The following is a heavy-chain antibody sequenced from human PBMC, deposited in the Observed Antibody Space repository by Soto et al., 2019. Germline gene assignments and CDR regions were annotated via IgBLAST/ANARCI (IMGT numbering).Heavy chain of an antibody. CDR1: GFTFSSYG. CDR2: ISYDGSNK. D-gene: IGHD3-3*01. V-gene: IGHV3-30*18. Sequence: GGSLRLSCAASGFTFSSYGMHWVRQAPGKGLEWVAVISYDGSNKYYADSVKGRFTISRDNSKNTLYLQMNSLRAEDTAVYYCAKDLIPEPGPTYDSWNIPQGPWFDPWGQGTMVTV. CDR3: AKDLIPEPGPTYDSWNIPQGPWFDP. J-gene: IGHJ5*02.